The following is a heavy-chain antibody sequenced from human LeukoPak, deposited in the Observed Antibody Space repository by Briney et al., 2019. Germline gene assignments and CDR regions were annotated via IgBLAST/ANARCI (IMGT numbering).Heavy chain of an antibody. CDR2: IIPIFGTA. CDR1: GGTFSSYA. D-gene: IGHD1-1*01. V-gene: IGHV1-69*06. J-gene: IGHJ5*02. CDR3: ASGTTVNWLDP. Sequence: ASVKVSCKASGGTFSSYAISWVRQAPGKGLEWMGGIIPIFGTANYAQKFQGRVTITADKSTSTAYMELSSLRSEDTAVYYCASGTTVNWLDPWGQGTLVTVSS.